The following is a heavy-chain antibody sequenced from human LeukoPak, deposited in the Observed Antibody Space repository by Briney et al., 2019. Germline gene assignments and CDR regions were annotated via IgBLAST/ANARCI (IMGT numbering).Heavy chain of an antibody. CDR3: ARGFSGVDLRFLEWLSGGFDP. CDR2: VHDSGGT. Sequence: SETLSLTCAVSGGSSSSGNWLNWVRQSPGKGLEWIGEVHDSGGTNYNPSLKSRVTISLDKSKNQFSLRLNSMTAADTAVYYCARGFSGVDLRFLEWLSGGFDPWGQGTLVTVSS. J-gene: IGHJ5*02. V-gene: IGHV4-4*02. D-gene: IGHD3-3*01. CDR1: GGSSSSGNW.